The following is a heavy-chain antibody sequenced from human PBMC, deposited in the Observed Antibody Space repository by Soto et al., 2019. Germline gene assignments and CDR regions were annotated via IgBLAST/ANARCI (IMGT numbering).Heavy chain of an antibody. D-gene: IGHD3-3*01. V-gene: IGHV1-69*13. CDR2: IIPIFGTA. J-gene: IGHJ6*02. Sequence: ASVKVSCKASGGTFSSYAISWVRQAPGQGLEWMGGIIPIFGTANYAQKFQGRVTITADESTSTAYMELSSLRSEDTAVYYCARDYGVINGMDVWGQGTTVTVSS. CDR1: GGTFSSYA. CDR3: ARDYGVINGMDV.